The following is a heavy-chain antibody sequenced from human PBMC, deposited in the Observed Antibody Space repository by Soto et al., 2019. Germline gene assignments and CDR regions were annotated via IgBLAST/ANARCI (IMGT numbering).Heavy chain of an antibody. CDR1: GFTFSSYA. CDR3: ARAISGYDPKDYYYYGMDV. Sequence: PGGSLRLSCAASGFTFSSYAMRWVRQAPGKGLEWVAVISYDGSNKYCAASVKGRFTISRDNSKNTLYLQMNSLRAEDTAVYYCARAISGYDPKDYYYYGMDVWGQGTTVTVSS. J-gene: IGHJ6*02. V-gene: IGHV3-30-3*01. D-gene: IGHD5-12*01. CDR2: ISYDGSNK.